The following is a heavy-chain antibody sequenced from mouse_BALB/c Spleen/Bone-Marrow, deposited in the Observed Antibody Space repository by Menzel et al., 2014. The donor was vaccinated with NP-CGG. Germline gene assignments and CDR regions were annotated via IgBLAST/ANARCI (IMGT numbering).Heavy chain of an antibody. Sequence: EVKLMESGGGLVKPGGSLKLSCAASGFTFSSYGMSWVRQTPEKRLEWVATISGGGSYTYYPDSVKGRFTISRDNAKNNLYLQMSSLRSEDTALYYCARGHYRYDAYAMDYWGQGTSVTSPQ. CDR3: ARGHYRYDAYAMDY. D-gene: IGHD2-14*01. V-gene: IGHV5-9-2*01. J-gene: IGHJ4*01. CDR1: GFTFSSYG. CDR2: ISGGGSYT.